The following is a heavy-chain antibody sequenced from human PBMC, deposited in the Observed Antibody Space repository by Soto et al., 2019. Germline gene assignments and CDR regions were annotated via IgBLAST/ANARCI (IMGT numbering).Heavy chain of an antibody. D-gene: IGHD6-6*01. CDR1: GFTLSGYA. CDR2: ISSNGVGT. Sequence: EVQLAESGGGLAQPGGSLRLSCAASGFTLSGYAMDWVRQAPGKGLEYVSGISSNGVGTYYANSVQGRFTISRDNCKITVYLQMGSLRPEDTAVYYCARRARPDFYYMDVWGKGTTVTVCS. V-gene: IGHV3-64*01. CDR3: ARRARPDFYYMDV. J-gene: IGHJ6*03.